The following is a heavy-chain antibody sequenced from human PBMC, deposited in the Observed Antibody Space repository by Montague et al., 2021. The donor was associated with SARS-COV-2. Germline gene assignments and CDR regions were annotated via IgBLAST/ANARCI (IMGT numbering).Heavy chain of an antibody. Sequence: SLRLSCAASGFTVNKNYMSWVRQAPGKGLEWVSAIYSGGTTYYGDSVXXRFTISRDNSKNTLYLQMNSLRAEDTAVYYCARAETYDSTGPLFYWGQGTLVTVSS. CDR3: ARAETYDSTGPLFY. CDR2: IYSGGTT. V-gene: IGHV3-53*01. CDR1: GFTVNKNY. J-gene: IGHJ4*02. D-gene: IGHD3-22*01.